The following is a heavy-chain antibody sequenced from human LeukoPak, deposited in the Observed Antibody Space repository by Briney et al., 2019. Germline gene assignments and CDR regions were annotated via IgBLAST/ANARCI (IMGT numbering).Heavy chain of an antibody. V-gene: IGHV3-7*01. Sequence: GGSLRHSCAASGFTFSSYWMSWVRQAPGKGLEWVASIKQDGSEKNYVDSVKGRFTISRDNAKNSLVLQMNSLRAEDTAVYYCASDRIGNCYWGQGTLVTVSS. D-gene: IGHD1-7*01. J-gene: IGHJ4*02. CDR1: GFTFSSYW. CDR2: IKQDGSEK. CDR3: ASDRIGNCY.